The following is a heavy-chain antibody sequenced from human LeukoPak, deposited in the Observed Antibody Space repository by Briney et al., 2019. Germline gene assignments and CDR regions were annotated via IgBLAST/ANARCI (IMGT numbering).Heavy chain of an antibody. Sequence: GGSLRLSCAASGFTFSSYAMHWVRQAPGKGLEWVAVISYDGSNKYYADSVKGRFTISRDNAKNSLYLQMNSLRAEDTAVYYCARDSITIFGVVIDWGQGTLVTVSS. D-gene: IGHD3-3*01. CDR1: GFTFSSYA. J-gene: IGHJ4*02. CDR2: ISYDGSNK. V-gene: IGHV3-30-3*01. CDR3: ARDSITIFGVVID.